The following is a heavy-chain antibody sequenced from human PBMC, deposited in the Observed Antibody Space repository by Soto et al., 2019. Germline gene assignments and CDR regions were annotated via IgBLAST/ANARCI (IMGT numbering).Heavy chain of an antibody. Sequence: SETLSLTCTVSGGSISSYYWSWIRQPPGKGLEWIGYIYYSGSTNYNPSLKSRVTISVDTSKNQFSLKLSSVTAADTAVYYCARQSLSIPAAMFDYYYYYMDVWGKGTTVTVSS. CDR2: IYYSGST. CDR1: GGSISSYY. J-gene: IGHJ6*03. D-gene: IGHD2-2*01. V-gene: IGHV4-59*08. CDR3: ARQSLSIPAAMFDYYYYYMDV.